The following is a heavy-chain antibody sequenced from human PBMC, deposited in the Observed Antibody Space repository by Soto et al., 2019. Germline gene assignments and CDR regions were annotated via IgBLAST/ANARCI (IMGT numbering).Heavy chain of an antibody. CDR3: ASSTQYYFDRSGFPPRPHFALDV. V-gene: IGHV4-30-2*01. J-gene: IGHJ3*01. CDR2: IYHHGSA. Sequence: TLSLTCNVSGDSISSGGSSWNWIRQPPGKGLEWIGYIYHHGSAYYNPSLKSRVTISVDTSKNQFSLTLSSVTGADTAVYFCASSTQYYFDRSGFPPRPHFALDVSGRGKMVTVSS. D-gene: IGHD3-22*01. CDR1: GDSISSGGSS.